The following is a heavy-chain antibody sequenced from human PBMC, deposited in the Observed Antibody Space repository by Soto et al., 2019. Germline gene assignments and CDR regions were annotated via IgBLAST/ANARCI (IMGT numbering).Heavy chain of an antibody. D-gene: IGHD2-2*02. V-gene: IGHV3-21*01. J-gene: IGHJ2*01. CDR2: ISSSSSYI. CDR3: ARDRPHIVVVPAAIRKGYFDL. Sequence: GFLRLSCAASGFTFSSYSMNWVRQAPGKGLEWVSSISSSSSYIYYADSVKGRFTISRDNAKNSLYLQMNSLRAEDTAVYYCARDRPHIVVVPAAIRKGYFDLWGRGTLVTVSS. CDR1: GFTFSSYS.